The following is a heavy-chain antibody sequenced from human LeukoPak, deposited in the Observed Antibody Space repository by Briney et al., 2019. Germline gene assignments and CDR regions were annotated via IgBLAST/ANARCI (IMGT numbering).Heavy chain of an antibody. D-gene: IGHD3-10*01. CDR3: AKDISGSPIFPFDY. Sequence: GGSLRLSCAASGFTFDDYAMHWVRRAPGKGLEWVSGISWNSGSIGYADSVKGRFTISRDNAKNSLYLQMNSLRAEDTALYYCAKDISGSPIFPFDYWGQGTLVTVSS. J-gene: IGHJ4*02. V-gene: IGHV3-9*01. CDR2: ISWNSGSI. CDR1: GFTFDDYA.